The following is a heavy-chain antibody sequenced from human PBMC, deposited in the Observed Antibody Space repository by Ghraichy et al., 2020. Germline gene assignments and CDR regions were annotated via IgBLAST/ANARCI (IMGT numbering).Heavy chain of an antibody. CDR2: ISGRGGST. CDR1: GFSFSNYA. V-gene: IGHV3-23*01. J-gene: IGHJ4*02. Sequence: GGSLRLSCAASGFSFSNYAMSWVRKAPGKGLEWVSVISGRGGSTYYADSVKGRFTISRDNSKNTLYLQMNSLRAEDTAIYYCAKEGVWFGEYSDYWGQGTLVTVSS. CDR3: AKEGVWFGEYSDY. D-gene: IGHD3-10*01.